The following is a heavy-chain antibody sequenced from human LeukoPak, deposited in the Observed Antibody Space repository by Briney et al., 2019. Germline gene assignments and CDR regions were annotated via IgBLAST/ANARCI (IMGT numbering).Heavy chain of an antibody. Sequence: PGGSLRLSCAASGFSFSSYSLNWVRQAPGKGLEWVSYISSSSRTIYYADSVKGRFTISRDNARNSLDLQMNSLRAKDTAVYYCARGGIAARYDYWGQGTLVTVSS. D-gene: IGHD6-6*01. J-gene: IGHJ4*02. CDR1: GFSFSSYS. V-gene: IGHV3-48*01. CDR2: ISSSSRTI. CDR3: ARGGIAARYDY.